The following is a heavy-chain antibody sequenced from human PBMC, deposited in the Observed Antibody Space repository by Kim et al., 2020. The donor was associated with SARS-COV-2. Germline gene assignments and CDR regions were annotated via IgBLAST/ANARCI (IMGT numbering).Heavy chain of an antibody. Sequence: GGSLRLSCAASGFTFSDYYMTWIRQAPGKGLEWLSYISGSTGYTNYADSMKGRFTISRDNANNSLYLQMNSLRAEDKAVYYCARAWDGAASMYAFDVWG. D-gene: IGHD2-2*01. CDR1: GFTFSDYY. J-gene: IGHJ3*01. CDR2: ISGSTGYT. CDR3: ARAWDGAASMYAFDV. V-gene: IGHV3-11*05.